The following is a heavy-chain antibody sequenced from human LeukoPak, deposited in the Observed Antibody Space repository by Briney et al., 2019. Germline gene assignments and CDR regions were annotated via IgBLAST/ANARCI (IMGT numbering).Heavy chain of an antibody. V-gene: IGHV4-39*01. J-gene: IGHJ5*02. CDR3: ARQSQAAYGGTRSNWFDP. D-gene: IGHD2-21*01. Sequence: SETLSLTCTVSGGSISSSSYYWGWIRQPPGKGLEWIGSIYYSGSTYYNPSLESRVTISVDTSKNQFSLKLSSVTAADTAVYYCARQSQAAYGGTRSNWFDPWGQGTLVTVSS. CDR2: IYYSGST. CDR1: GGSISSSSYY.